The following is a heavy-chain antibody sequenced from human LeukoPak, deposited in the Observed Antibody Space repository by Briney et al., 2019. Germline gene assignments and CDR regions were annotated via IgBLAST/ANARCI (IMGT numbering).Heavy chain of an antibody. Sequence: SETLSLTCTVSGGSMSSYYWSWIRQPPGKGLEWIGYIYSSGSTNYNPSLKGRVTISVDTSKNQFSLKLGSVSAADTAVYYCARHEYYESSGYWGAFDIWGQGTMVTVSS. CDR3: ARHEYYESSGYWGAFDI. D-gene: IGHD3-22*01. CDR2: IYSSGST. CDR1: GGSMSSYY. J-gene: IGHJ3*02. V-gene: IGHV4-59*08.